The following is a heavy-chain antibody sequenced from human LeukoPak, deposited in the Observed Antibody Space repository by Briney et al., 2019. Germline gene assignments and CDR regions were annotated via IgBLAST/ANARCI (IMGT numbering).Heavy chain of an antibody. V-gene: IGHV1-69*13. CDR1: GGTFSSYA. CDR2: IIPIFGTA. D-gene: IGHD3-9*01. J-gene: IGHJ6*02. Sequence: SVKASCKASGGTFSSYAISWVRQAPGQGLEWMGGIIPIFGTANYARKFQGRVTITADESTSTAYMELSSLRSEDTAVYYCARDGNYDILTGYQGGNYYYYYGMDVWGQGTTVTVSS. CDR3: ARDGNYDILTGYQGGNYYYYYGMDV.